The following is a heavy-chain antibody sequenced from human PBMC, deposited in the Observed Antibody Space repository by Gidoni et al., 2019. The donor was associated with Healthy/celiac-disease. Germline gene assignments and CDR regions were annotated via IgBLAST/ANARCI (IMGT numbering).Heavy chain of an antibody. CDR1: GGSISRSSYY. D-gene: IGHD3-22*01. V-gene: IGHV4-39*01. Sequence: QLQLQESGPGLVKPSETLSLTCTVSGGSISRSSYYWGWIRQPPGKGLEWIGSIYYSGSTYYNPSLKSRVTISVDTSKNKFSLKLSSVTAADTAVYYCARHIPYYYDSSGYPADAFDIWGQGTMVTVSS. CDR3: ARHIPYYYDSSGYPADAFDI. CDR2: IYYSGST. J-gene: IGHJ3*02.